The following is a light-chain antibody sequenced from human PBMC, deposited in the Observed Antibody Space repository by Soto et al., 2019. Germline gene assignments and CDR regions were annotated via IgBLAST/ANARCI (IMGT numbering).Light chain of an antibody. J-gene: IGKJ4*01. CDR2: GAS. CDR3: QQYASSPLT. Sequence: IVLTQXPGTLSLSPGERATLSCRASQSIGRNFLAWYQQKPGQAPRLLIHGASSRATGIPDRFSGSASGTDFILTISRLEPEELAVYYGQQYASSPLTFGGGTRVEI. V-gene: IGKV3-20*01. CDR1: QSIGRNF.